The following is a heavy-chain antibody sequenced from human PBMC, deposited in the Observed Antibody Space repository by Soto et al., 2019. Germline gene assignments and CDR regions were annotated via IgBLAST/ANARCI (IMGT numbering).Heavy chain of an antibody. D-gene: IGHD2-21*02. CDR2: IHHSGSI. V-gene: IGHV4-30-4*08. Sequence: QVQLQQSGPGLVKPSQTLSLTCTVSGDSISSDNYHWTWIRQSPGKGLEWIGYIHHSGSILYNPSLMSRVTISVDTSKNQFSLHLTSVTAADTAVYFCAREDDGGDSLDVWGQGTTVTVSS. J-gene: IGHJ6*02. CDR1: GDSISSDNYH. CDR3: AREDDGGDSLDV.